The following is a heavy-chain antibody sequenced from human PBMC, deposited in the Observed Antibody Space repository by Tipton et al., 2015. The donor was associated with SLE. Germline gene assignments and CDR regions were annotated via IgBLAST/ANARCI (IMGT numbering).Heavy chain of an antibody. Sequence: QVQLVQSGAEVKKPGASVKVSCKASGYTFDKYGFTWVRQAPGQGLEWVGWSSTYNGHTNSAQKLQGRVTMTTDTSTSTAYMELTSLRSDDTAVYFCAAMYGDARTNWVDPWGQGTLVTVSS. CDR2: SSTYNGHT. V-gene: IGHV1-18*01. J-gene: IGHJ5*02. CDR1: GYTFDKYG. CDR3: AAMYGDARTNWVDP. D-gene: IGHD4-17*01.